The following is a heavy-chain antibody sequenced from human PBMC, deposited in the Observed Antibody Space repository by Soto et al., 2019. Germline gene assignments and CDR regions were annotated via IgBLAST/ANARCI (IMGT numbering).Heavy chain of an antibody. CDR1: GYSFTNYW. Sequence: EVQLVQSGAEVKKPGESLKISCKGSGYSFTNYWIGWVGQMPGKGLEWMGIIYPGDSDARYSPSFQGQVTISVDKSINTAYLQWSSLNASDTAMYYCARLVWELDPYYLDSWGQGTRVTVSS. D-gene: IGHD1-1*01. J-gene: IGHJ4*02. CDR3: ARLVWELDPYYLDS. CDR2: IYPGDSDA. V-gene: IGHV5-51*01.